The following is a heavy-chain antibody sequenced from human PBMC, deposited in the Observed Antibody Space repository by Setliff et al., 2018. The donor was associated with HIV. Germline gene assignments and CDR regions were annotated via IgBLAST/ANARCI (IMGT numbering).Heavy chain of an antibody. Sequence: ASVKVSCKASGYTFNNYYMHWVRQAPGQGLEWMGIINPSDNRTYYAQKFQGRVTITADESASTAYMELSSLRSEDTAVYYCTRHRVVPAALNWFDPWGQGTLVTVSS. J-gene: IGHJ5*02. CDR2: INPSDNRT. D-gene: IGHD2-2*01. V-gene: IGHV1-46*02. CDR1: GYTFNNYY. CDR3: TRHRVVPAALNWFDP.